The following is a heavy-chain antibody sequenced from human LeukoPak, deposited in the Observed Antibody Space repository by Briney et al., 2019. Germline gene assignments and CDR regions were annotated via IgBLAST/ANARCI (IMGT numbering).Heavy chain of an antibody. CDR1: GFTVSSNY. D-gene: IGHD2-15*01. J-gene: IGHJ4*02. Sequence: GGSLRLSCAASGFTVSSNYMSWVRQAPGKGLEWVSVIYSGGSTYYADSVKGRFTISRDNSKNTLYLQMNSLRAEDTAVYYCARDPVTKYCSGGSCYGYWGQGTLVTVSS. V-gene: IGHV3-53*01. CDR3: ARDPVTKYCSGGSCYGY. CDR2: IYSGGST.